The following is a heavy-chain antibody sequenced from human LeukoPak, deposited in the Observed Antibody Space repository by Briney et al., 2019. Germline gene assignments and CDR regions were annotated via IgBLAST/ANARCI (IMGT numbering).Heavy chain of an antibody. CDR3: ARGNYYGSGSYHRAYRDDAFDI. D-gene: IGHD3-10*01. Sequence: SVKVSCKASGGTFSSYAISWVRQAPGQGLEWMGRIIPILGIANYAQKFQGRVTITADKSTSTAYMELSSLRSEDTAVYYCARGNYYGSGSYHRAYRDDAFDIWGQGTMVTVSS. V-gene: IGHV1-69*04. CDR1: GGTFSSYA. J-gene: IGHJ3*02. CDR2: IIPILGIA.